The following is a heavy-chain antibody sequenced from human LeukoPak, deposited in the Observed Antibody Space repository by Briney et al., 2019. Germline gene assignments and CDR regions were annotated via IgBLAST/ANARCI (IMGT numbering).Heavy chain of an antibody. CDR2: INNSGTA. V-gene: IGHV4-34*01. CDR1: GGSFSGHY. D-gene: IGHD3-22*01. J-gene: IGHJ6*03. CDR3: ASDRQYDSSGPEALWHHYMDV. Sequence: ASETLSLTCAVYGGSFSGHYWSWIRQSPGQGLEWFGEINNSGTAKYNPTLTPRVTKSIDTSKYQCSLILTSVTAADTAVYYCASDRQYDSSGPEALWHHYMDVWGKGATVTVSS.